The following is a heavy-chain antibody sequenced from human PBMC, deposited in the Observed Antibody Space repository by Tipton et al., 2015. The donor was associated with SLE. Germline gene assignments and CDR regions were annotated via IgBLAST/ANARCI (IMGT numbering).Heavy chain of an antibody. CDR2: MNPNSGNT. V-gene: IGHV1-8*02. D-gene: IGHD3-3*01. Sequence: QLVQSGAEVKNHGASVKVSCKASRYTFTTYDINWARQAAGQGLEWMGWMNPNSGNTGYAQKFQGRLSMTRSTSISTAYMELSSLRYEDTAVYYCASGAVFGDSWGQGTLVTVSS. J-gene: IGHJ4*02. CDR1: RYTFTTYD. CDR3: ASGAVFGDS.